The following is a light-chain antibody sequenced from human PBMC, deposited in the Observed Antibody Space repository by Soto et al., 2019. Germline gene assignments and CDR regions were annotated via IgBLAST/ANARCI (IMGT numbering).Light chain of an antibody. V-gene: IGKV1-8*01. Sequence: AIRMTQSPSSFSASTGDRVTITCRASQDISSYLAWYQQKPGKAPKLLIYAASTLQSGVPSRFSGSGSGTDFTLTISCLQSEDFAIYYCQQYDSGPRTFGQGTKVEIK. CDR2: AAS. CDR3: QQYDSGPRT. CDR1: QDISSY. J-gene: IGKJ1*01.